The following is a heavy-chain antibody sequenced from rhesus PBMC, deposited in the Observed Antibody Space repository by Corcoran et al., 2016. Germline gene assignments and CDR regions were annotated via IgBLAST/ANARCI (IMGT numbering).Heavy chain of an antibody. Sequence: EVQLVESGAGLVQPGGSLRLSCASSGFPFSKSLMSWVRQAPGKGLEWVGINKRKNEGNKAENDSSVKGRVTTSRDDSKNTLYLQMNSLKTEDTAGYYCTTPSGTHFDYWGQGVLVTVSS. J-gene: IGHJ4*01. CDR2: NKRKNEGNKA. D-gene: IGHD6-25*01. CDR3: TTPSGTHFDY. CDR1: GFPFSKSL. V-gene: IGHV3-30*02.